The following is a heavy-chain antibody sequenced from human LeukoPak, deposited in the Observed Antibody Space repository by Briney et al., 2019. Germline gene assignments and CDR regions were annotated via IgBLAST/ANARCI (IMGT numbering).Heavy chain of an antibody. CDR1: GFTFSIYS. CDR3: AKNRKSSSSDFDY. V-gene: IGHV3-21*06. Sequence: GGSLRLSCAASGFTFSIYSLNWVRQAPGKGLEWVSSISSSSSFISYADSVKGRFTISRDNAKNSLYLQMNSLRAEDTAVYYCAKNRKSSSSDFDYWGQGTLVTVSP. D-gene: IGHD6-6*01. CDR2: ISSSSSFI. J-gene: IGHJ4*02.